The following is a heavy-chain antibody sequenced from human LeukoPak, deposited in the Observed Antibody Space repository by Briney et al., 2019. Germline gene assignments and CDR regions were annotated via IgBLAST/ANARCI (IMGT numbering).Heavy chain of an antibody. D-gene: IGHD2-21*02. CDR2: INSDGSST. CDR1: GFTFSSYW. Sequence: GGSLRLSCAASGFTFSSYWMHWVRQAPGKGLVWVSRINSDGSSTSYADSVKGRFTISRDNAKNSLYLQMSRLRAEDTAVYYCARRTYCGGDCYPPNGFDIWGQGTMVTVSS. CDR3: ARRTYCGGDCYPPNGFDI. V-gene: IGHV3-74*01. J-gene: IGHJ3*02.